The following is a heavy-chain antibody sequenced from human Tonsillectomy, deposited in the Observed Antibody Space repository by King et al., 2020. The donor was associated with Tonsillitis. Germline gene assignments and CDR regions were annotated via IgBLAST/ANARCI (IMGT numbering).Heavy chain of an antibody. CDR2: ISYDGSNK. CDR1: GFTFSTYG. J-gene: IGHJ6*02. V-gene: IGHV3-30*18. D-gene: IGHD1-26*01. CDR3: AKDPSEWAVYYYSGMDV. Sequence: VQLAESGGGVVQPGRSLRLSCAASGFTFSTYGMHWVRQAPGMRLEWVAVISYDGSNKYYADSVKGRFTISRDNSKNTLYLQMNSLRAEDTAVYYCAKDPSEWAVYYYSGMDVWGQGPTVTVSS.